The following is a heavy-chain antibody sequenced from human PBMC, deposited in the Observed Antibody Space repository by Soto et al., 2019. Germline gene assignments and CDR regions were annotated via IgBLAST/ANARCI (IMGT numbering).Heavy chain of an antibody. V-gene: IGHV3-30*18. Sequence: ESGGGVVQPGRSLRLSCAASGFTFSSYGMHWVRQAPGKGLEWVAVISYDGSNKYYADSVKGRFTISRDNSKNTLYLQMNSLRAEDTAVYYCAKVDGIGYGDYGFGMDVWGQGTTVTVSS. D-gene: IGHD4-17*01. CDR3: AKVDGIGYGDYGFGMDV. J-gene: IGHJ6*02. CDR2: ISYDGSNK. CDR1: GFTFSSYG.